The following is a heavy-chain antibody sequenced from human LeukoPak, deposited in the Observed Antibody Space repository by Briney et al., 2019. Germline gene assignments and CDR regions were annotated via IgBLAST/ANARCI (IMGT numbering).Heavy chain of an antibody. D-gene: IGHD4-17*01. CDR3: ARGGYGDYAFDI. V-gene: IGHV3-20*01. CDR2: INWNGGST. J-gene: IGHJ3*02. Sequence: GGSLRLSCAASGFTFDDYGMSWVRQAPGKGLEWVSRINWNGGSTGYADSVKGRFTISRDNAKNSLYLQMNSLRAEDTALYHCARGGYGDYAFDIWGQGTMVTVSS. CDR1: GFTFDDYG.